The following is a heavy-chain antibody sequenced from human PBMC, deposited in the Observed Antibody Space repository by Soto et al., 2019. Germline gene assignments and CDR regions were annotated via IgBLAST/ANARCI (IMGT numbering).Heavy chain of an antibody. Sequence: EVQLLESGGGMVQPGGSLRLSCAASGFTFRNFVMSWVRQAPGKGLEWVSAIRATGGQTFCADSVKGRFTISRDNSKNMLYLQINSLRDEDTALYFCAQDRGWGVVSPSHDYWGQGTLVTVSS. CDR2: IRATGGQT. J-gene: IGHJ4*02. CDR1: GFTFRNFV. D-gene: IGHD2-21*01. CDR3: AQDRGWGVVSPSHDY. V-gene: IGHV3-23*01.